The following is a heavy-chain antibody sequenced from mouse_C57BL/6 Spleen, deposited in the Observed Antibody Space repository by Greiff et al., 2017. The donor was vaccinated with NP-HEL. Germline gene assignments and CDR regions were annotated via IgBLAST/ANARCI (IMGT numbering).Heavy chain of an antibody. CDR3: ARQYYDYDFDY. Sequence: EVKLVESGGDLVKPGGSLKLSCAASGFTFSSYGMSWVRQTPDKRLEWVATISSGGSYTYYPDSVKGRFTISRDNAKNTLYLQMSSLKSEDTAMYYCARQYYDYDFDYWGQGTTLTVSS. CDR2: ISSGGSYT. V-gene: IGHV5-6*01. D-gene: IGHD2-4*01. CDR1: GFTFSSYG. J-gene: IGHJ2*01.